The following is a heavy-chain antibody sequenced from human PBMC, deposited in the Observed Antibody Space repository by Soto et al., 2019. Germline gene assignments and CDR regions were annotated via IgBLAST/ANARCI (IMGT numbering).Heavy chain of an antibody. Sequence: EVQLVESGGGLVQPGGSLRLSCAASGFTFSDHYMDWVRQAPGKGLEWVGRIRNRPNSYTTQYAASVKGRFAVLRDDSENLVYLQMNDLKPEATAVYYCVRDSGRGFYFDYWGQGAQVTVSS. CDR1: GFTFSDHY. D-gene: IGHD3-10*01. CDR2: IRNRPNSYTT. V-gene: IGHV3-72*01. J-gene: IGHJ4*02. CDR3: VRDSGRGFYFDY.